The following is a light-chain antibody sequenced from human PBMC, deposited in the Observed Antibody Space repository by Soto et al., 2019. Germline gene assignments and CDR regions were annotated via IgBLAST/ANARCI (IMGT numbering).Light chain of an antibody. CDR2: AAS. CDR1: QSMSSTY. J-gene: IGKJ1*01. Sequence: EIVLTQSPGTLSLSPGERATLSCRASQSMSSTYLAWYRQKPGQAPRLLIYAASSRATGIPDRFSGSGSGTDFTLNISRLEPEDFAVYYCQQYYASSWTVGQGTRVEIK. V-gene: IGKV3-20*01. CDR3: QQYYASSWT.